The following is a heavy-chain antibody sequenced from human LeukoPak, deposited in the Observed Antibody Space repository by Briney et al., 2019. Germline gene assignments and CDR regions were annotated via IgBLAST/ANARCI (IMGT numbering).Heavy chain of an antibody. V-gene: IGHV1-2*06. CDR1: GYTFTGYY. CDR3: ARAAYYYDSSGYHRRLSRDY. CDR2: INPNSGGT. Sequence: ASVKVSCKASGYTFTGYYMHWVRQAPGQGLEWMGRINPNSGGTNYAQKFQGRVTMTRDTSISTAYMELSRLRSDDTAVYYCARAAYYYDSSGYHRRLSRDYWGQGTLVTVSS. J-gene: IGHJ4*02. D-gene: IGHD3-22*01.